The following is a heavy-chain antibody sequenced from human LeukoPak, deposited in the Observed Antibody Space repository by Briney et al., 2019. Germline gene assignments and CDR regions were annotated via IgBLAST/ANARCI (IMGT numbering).Heavy chain of an antibody. Sequence: GASVKVSCKASGGTFSSYTISWVRQAPGQGLEWMGRIIPILGIANYAQKFQGRVTITADKSTSTAYMELSSLRSEDTAVYYCARDYRSGLSNWFDPWGQGTLVTVSS. V-gene: IGHV1-69*04. CDR3: ARDYRSGLSNWFDP. CDR2: IIPILGIA. J-gene: IGHJ5*02. D-gene: IGHD6-19*01. CDR1: GGTFSSYT.